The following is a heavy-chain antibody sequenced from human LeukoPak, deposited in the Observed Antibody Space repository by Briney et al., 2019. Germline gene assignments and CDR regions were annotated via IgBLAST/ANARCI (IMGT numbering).Heavy chain of an antibody. Sequence: GESLKISCKGSGYSFTSYCICWVRPMPGKGLEWMGIIYPGDSDTRYSPSFQGQVTISADKSISTAYLQWSSLKASDIFFYKQKTAYDILTPFDYWGQGTLVTVSS. CDR2: IYPGDSDT. CDR3: KTAYDILTPFDY. V-gene: IGHV5-51*01. D-gene: IGHD3-9*01. CDR1: GYSFTSYC. J-gene: IGHJ4*02.